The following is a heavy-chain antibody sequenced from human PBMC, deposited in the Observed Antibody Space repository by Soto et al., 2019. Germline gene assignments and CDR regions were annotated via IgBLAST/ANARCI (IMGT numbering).Heavy chain of an antibody. D-gene: IGHD3-10*01. CDR2: MNPNSGNT. V-gene: IGHV1-8*01. J-gene: IGHJ6*03. CDR3: ARSIHGSGGHNYYYYYMDV. Sequence: ASVKVSCKASGYTFTSYDINWVRQATGQGLEWMGWMNPNSGNTGYAQKFQGRVTMTRNTSISTAYMELSSLRSEDTAVYYCARSIHGSGGHNYYYYYMDVWGKGTTVTVSS. CDR1: GYTFTSYD.